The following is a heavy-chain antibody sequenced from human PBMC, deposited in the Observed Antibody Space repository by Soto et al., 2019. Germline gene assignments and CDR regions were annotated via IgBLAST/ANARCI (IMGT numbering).Heavy chain of an antibody. D-gene: IGHD2-21*01. V-gene: IGHV4-39*07. J-gene: IGHJ4*02. CDR1: GGSISSSSYY. CDR2: IYYSGST. CDR3: ARVFKYSGGGKHFDH. Sequence: PSETLSLTCTVSGGSISSSSYYWGWIRQPPGKGLEWIGSIYYSGSTNYNPSLKSRVTISVDTSKNQFSLKLSSVTAADTAVYYCARVFKYSGGGKHFDHWGQGTLVTVSS.